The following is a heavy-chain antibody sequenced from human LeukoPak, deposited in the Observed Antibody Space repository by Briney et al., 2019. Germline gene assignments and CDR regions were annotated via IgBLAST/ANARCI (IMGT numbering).Heavy chain of an antibody. CDR3: ARQLVAVAVVS. CDR2: IYYSGST. CDR1: GGSISSSSYY. Sequence: PSETLSLTCTVSGGSISSSSYYWGWVRQPPGKGLGWLGSIYYSGSTYYNPSLKSRVTISVDTSKKQFSVKLSSVTAGDTAVYYCARQLVAVAVVSWGQGTLVTVSS. D-gene: IGHD6-19*01. J-gene: IGHJ4*02. V-gene: IGHV4-39*01.